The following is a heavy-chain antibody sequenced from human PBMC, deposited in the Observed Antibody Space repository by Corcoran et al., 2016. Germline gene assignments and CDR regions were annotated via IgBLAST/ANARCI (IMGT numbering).Heavy chain of an antibody. Sequence: QVQLVQSGAEVKKPGASVKVSCKASGYTFTGYYMHWVRQAPGQGLEWMGWINPNSGGTNYAQKFPGRVTMTRDTSISTAYMELSRLGSDDTAVYYCASEGGSGITGTCGFGMDVWGQGTTVTVSS. CDR3: ASEGGSGITGTCGFGMDV. J-gene: IGHJ6*02. CDR1: GYTFTGYY. V-gene: IGHV1-2*02. D-gene: IGHD1-20*01. CDR2: INPNSGGT.